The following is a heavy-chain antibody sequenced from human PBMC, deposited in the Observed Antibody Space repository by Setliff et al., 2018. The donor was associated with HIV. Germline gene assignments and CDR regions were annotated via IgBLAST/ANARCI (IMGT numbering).Heavy chain of an antibody. D-gene: IGHD1-26*01. Sequence: SETLSLTCSVSGASLGSGTYFWNWVRQSPGKGLEWIGYMSDIGSTYYNPSLKSRVTISADTSRNGFSLNLNSVTAADTAVYFRARASGAKYYYGMDVWGQGTTVTVSS. CDR3: ARASGAKYYYGMDV. CDR1: GASLGSGTYF. CDR2: MSDIGST. V-gene: IGHV4-30-4*08. J-gene: IGHJ6*02.